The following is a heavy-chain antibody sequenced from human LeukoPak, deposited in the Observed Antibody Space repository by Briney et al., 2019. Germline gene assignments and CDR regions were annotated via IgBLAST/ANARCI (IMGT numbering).Heavy chain of an antibody. CDR1: GFTFSNYA. D-gene: IGHD3-22*01. V-gene: IGHV3-23*01. CDR3: AKDVERSGYYLFDY. J-gene: IGHJ4*02. CDR2: MSGTSGST. Sequence: GGSLRLSCAASGFTFSNYAMSWVRQAPGKGLEWVSAMSGTSGSTWYADSVKGRFTISRDKSKNTLYLQMNSLGAEDTAVYYCAKDVERSGYYLFDYWGQGTLVTVSS.